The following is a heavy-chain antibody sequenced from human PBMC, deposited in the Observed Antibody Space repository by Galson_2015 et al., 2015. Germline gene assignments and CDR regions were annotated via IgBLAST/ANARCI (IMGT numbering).Heavy chain of an antibody. V-gene: IGHV3-23*01. CDR1: GFTFSSYA. D-gene: IGHD3-10*01. CDR3: ARRWGDTLVQGVMEVDY. Sequence: SLRLSCAASGFTFSSYAMSWVRQAPGKGLEWVSAISGSGVSTFYADSVNGRFTISRDNSKSTLYLQMNSLRAEDTAVYYCARRWGDTLVQGVMEVDYWGQGALAPVSS. J-gene: IGHJ4*02. CDR2: ISGSGVST.